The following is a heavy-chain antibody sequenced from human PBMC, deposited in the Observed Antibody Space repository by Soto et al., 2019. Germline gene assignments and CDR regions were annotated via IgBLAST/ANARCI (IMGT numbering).Heavy chain of an antibody. CDR3: AKDRERIATRSIDY. Sequence: EVQLLESGGGLVQPGGSLRLSCAASGFTFSSYAMSWVRQAPGKGLGWVSGISGSGVSTYYADSVKGRCTISRANSKSTLYLQMNSLRDEDTAVYYCAKDRERIATRSIDYWGQGTLVTVAS. CDR1: GFTFSSYA. V-gene: IGHV3-23*01. D-gene: IGHD6-6*01. J-gene: IGHJ4*02. CDR2: ISGSGVST.